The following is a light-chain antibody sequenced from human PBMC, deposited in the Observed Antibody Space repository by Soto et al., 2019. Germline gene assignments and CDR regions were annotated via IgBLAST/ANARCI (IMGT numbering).Light chain of an antibody. J-gene: IGKJ1*01. CDR2: DAS. Sequence: DIQMTQSPSTLSASVGDRVTITCRASQSIRSWLAWYQLRPGKAPKVLICDASSLEGGVPSRFSGRGSGTEFTLTISSLQPDEFATYYCQQYNTYPRTFGQGTKVDI. CDR3: QQYNTYPRT. CDR1: QSIRSW. V-gene: IGKV1-5*01.